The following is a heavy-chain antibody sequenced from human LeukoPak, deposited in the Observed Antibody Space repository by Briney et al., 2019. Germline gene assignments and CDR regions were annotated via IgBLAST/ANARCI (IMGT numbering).Heavy chain of an antibody. Sequence: SETLSLTCTVSVGSISSGGFYWSWIRQHPGKGLEWLGYIYYSRTTYYNPSLKSRVTFSVDTSKNQFPLKLNPVTAADTALYYCARGRFLDAFDIWGQGTMVTVSS. J-gene: IGHJ3*02. V-gene: IGHV4-31*03. CDR2: IYYSRTT. CDR3: ARGRFLDAFDI. D-gene: IGHD3-3*01. CDR1: VGSISSGGFY.